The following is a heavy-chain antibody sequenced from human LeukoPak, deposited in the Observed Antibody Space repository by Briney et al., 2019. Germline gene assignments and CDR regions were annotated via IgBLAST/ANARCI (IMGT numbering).Heavy chain of an antibody. J-gene: IGHJ4*02. Sequence: SETLSLTCTVSGGSISSGGYYWSWIRQHPGKGLEWIGYIYYSGSTYYNPSLKSRVTISVDTSKNQFSLKLSSVTAADTAVYYCARAAASESLFDYWGQGTLVTVSS. CDR1: GGSISSGGYY. CDR2: IYYSGST. V-gene: IGHV4-31*03. D-gene: IGHD1-14*01. CDR3: ARAAASESLFDY.